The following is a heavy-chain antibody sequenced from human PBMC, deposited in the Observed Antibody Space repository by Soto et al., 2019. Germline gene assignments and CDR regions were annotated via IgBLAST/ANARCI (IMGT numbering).Heavy chain of an antibody. CDR1: GGSISSYY. J-gene: IGHJ6*03. V-gene: IGHV4-59*01. Sequence: SETLSLTCTVSGGSISSYYWSWIRQPPGKGLEWIGYIYYSGSTNYNPSLKSRVTISVDRSKNQFSLKLGSVTAADTAVYYCAREDMVRGAFMDVWGKGTTVTVSS. CDR3: AREDMVRGAFMDV. D-gene: IGHD3-10*01. CDR2: IYYSGST.